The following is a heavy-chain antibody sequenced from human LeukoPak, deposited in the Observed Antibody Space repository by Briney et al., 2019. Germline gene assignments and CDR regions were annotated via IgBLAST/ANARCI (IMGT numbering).Heavy chain of an antibody. Sequence: SETLSLTCNVSGYSISSGYYWAWIRQSPGRGLEWIGSIYHSGSTYYNPSLKSRVTMSVDTSKKQFSLNLSSVTAADTAVYYCATTPREYSSTWYYFDYWGQGILVTVSS. V-gene: IGHV4-38-2*02. CDR1: GYSISSGYY. J-gene: IGHJ4*02. CDR3: ATTPREYSSTWYYFDY. D-gene: IGHD6-13*01. CDR2: IYHSGST.